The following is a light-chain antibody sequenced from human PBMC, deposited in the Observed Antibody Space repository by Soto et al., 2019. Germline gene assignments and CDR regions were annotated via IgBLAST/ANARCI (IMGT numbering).Light chain of an antibody. CDR2: EVN. Sequence: QSVLTQSPSASASPGQSGTISFTGSSGDIGAYNYVCWYQQHPGKAPKLIIYEVNKRPSGVPDRFSGSKSGITASLTVSGLQADDEADYYCGAHAGSNTWVFGGGTKVTVL. CDR1: SGDIGAYNY. CDR3: GAHAGSNTWV. V-gene: IGLV2-8*01. J-gene: IGLJ3*02.